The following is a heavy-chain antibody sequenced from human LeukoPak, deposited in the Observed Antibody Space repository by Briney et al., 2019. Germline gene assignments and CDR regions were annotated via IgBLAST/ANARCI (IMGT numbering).Heavy chain of an antibody. Sequence: PSETLSLTCTVSGGSISSYYWSWIRQPPGKGLEWIGYIYYSGSTNYNPSLKSRVTISVDTSKNQFSLKLGSVIGADTAVYYCARGGEMATTQALDYWGQGTLVTVSS. V-gene: IGHV4-59*08. CDR1: GGSISSYY. CDR2: IYYSGST. CDR3: ARGGEMATTQALDY. J-gene: IGHJ4*02. D-gene: IGHD5-24*01.